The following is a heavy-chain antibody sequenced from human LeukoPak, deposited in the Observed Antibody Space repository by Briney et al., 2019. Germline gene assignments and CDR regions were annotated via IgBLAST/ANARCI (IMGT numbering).Heavy chain of an antibody. Sequence: ASVKVSCKASGYTFTSYGISWVRQAPGQGLEWMGWISAYNGNTNYAQNLQGRVTMTTDTSTNTAYMELRSLRSDDTAVYYCARDHGSPYSSGWYIGYNWFDPWGQGTLVTVSS. CDR2: ISAYNGNT. CDR1: GYTFTSYG. J-gene: IGHJ5*02. D-gene: IGHD6-19*01. CDR3: ARDHGSPYSSGWYIGYNWFDP. V-gene: IGHV1-18*01.